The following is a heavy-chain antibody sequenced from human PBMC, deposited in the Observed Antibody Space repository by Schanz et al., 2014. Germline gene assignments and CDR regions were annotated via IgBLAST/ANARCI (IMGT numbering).Heavy chain of an antibody. CDR2: ISGSGGDT. D-gene: IGHD1-26*01. CDR1: GFTFSSYA. V-gene: IGHV3-23*01. CDR3: AKVVASGPTTGPFDP. J-gene: IGHJ5*02. Sequence: EVQLLESGGGLVQPGGSLRLSCAASGFTFSSYAMSWVRQAPGKGLEWVSAISGSGGDTYYADSVKGRFTISRDNSKNTLYLQMNSLRAEDTAVYYCAKVVASGPTTGPFDPWGQGTLVTVSS.